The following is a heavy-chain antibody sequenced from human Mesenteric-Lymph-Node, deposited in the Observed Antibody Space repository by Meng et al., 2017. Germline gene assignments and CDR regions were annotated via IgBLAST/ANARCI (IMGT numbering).Heavy chain of an antibody. Sequence: QGRLKDSGPGLMKPSPTMSLTCTVSGGSISSADYYWSWIRQSPGKGLEWIGYIYHSGSTYYNPSLESRVAISVDTSKNQFSLKLSSVTAADTAVYYCARGRGYGDYGSLYWGQGTLVTVSS. CDR1: GGSISSADYY. CDR3: ARGRGYGDYGSLY. V-gene: IGHV4-30-4*01. D-gene: IGHD4-17*01. CDR2: IYHSGST. J-gene: IGHJ4*02.